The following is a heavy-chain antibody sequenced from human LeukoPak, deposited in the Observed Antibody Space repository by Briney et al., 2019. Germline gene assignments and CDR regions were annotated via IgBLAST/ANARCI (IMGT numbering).Heavy chain of an antibody. CDR2: INHSGST. D-gene: IGHD3-10*01. Sequence: PSETLSLTCAVYGGSFSGYYWSWIRQPPGKGLEWIGEINHSGSTNYNPSLKSRVTISVDPSKNQFSLKLSSVTAADTAVYYCARVSTFDYYGSGSYYLDVWAQGTTVTVSS. V-gene: IGHV4-34*01. CDR1: GGSFSGYY. CDR3: ARVSTFDYYGSGSYYLDV. J-gene: IGHJ6*02.